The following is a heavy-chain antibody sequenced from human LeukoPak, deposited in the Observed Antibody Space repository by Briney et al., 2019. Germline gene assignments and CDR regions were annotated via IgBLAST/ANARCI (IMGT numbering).Heavy chain of an antibody. V-gene: IGHV3-23*01. Sequence: SGGSLRLSCAASGFTFNTYAMNWVRQAPGKGLEWVSVISGSGTSTYYADSVKGRFTISRDNSKNTLYLQMNSLRAEDTAVYYCAKGGATGTTFNWFDPWGQGTLVTVSS. CDR3: AKGGATGTTFNWFDP. CDR2: ISGSGTST. D-gene: IGHD1-1*01. J-gene: IGHJ5*02. CDR1: GFTFNTYA.